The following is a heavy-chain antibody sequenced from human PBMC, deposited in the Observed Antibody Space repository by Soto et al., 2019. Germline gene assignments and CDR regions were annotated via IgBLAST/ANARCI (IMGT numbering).Heavy chain of an antibody. D-gene: IGHD6-13*01. J-gene: IGHJ1*01. V-gene: IGHV5-51*01. CDR3: ARLNWDKGIPRAGPGWNFQH. CDR1: GYSFSTYW. Sequence: GESLKISCKGSGYSFSTYWIGWVRQMPGKGLEWMGIICPDDSDTRYSPSFQGQVTISADKSFSTAYLQWSSLKASDTGMYYCARLNWDKGIPRAGPGWNFQHWGQGTLVTVSS. CDR2: ICPDDSDT.